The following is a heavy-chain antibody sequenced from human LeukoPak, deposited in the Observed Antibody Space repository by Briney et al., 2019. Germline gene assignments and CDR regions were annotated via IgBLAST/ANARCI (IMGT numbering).Heavy chain of an antibody. CDR2: IYSGGST. D-gene: IGHD2-15*01. J-gene: IGHJ4*02. CDR3: AKDHLYSPIVVVVAATLLTY. Sequence: GGSLRLSCAASGFTVSSNYMSWVRQAPGKGLEWVSVIYSGGSTYYADSVKGRFTISRDNSKNTLYLQMNSLRAEDTAVYYCAKDHLYSPIVVVVAATLLTYWGQGTLVTVSS. CDR1: GFTVSSNY. V-gene: IGHV3-53*01.